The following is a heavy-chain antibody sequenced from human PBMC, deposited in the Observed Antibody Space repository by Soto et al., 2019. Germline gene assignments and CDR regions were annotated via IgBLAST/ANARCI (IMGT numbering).Heavy chain of an antibody. CDR2: IYYTGST. CDR1: GGSINSGGYY. V-gene: IGHV4-31*03. CDR3: ARVAMVRGFPGGAFHI. Sequence: SETLSLTCTVSGGSINSGGYYWSWIRQHPGKGLEWIAYIYYTGSTYYNPSLKSRVTISADPSKNQFSLKLSSVTAADTAVYYCARVAMVRGFPGGAFHIWGQGTMVTVSS. D-gene: IGHD3-10*01. J-gene: IGHJ3*02.